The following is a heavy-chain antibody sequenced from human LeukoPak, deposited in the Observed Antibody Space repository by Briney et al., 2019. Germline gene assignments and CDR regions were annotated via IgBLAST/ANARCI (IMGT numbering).Heavy chain of an antibody. V-gene: IGHV4-39*07. CDR2: IYYSGST. Sequence: PSETLSLTCTVSGGSISSSSYYWGWIRQPPGKGLEWIGSIYYSGSTYYNPSLKSRVTISVDTSKNQFSLKLSSVTAADTAVYYCARDWAAYYDSSWFDPWGQGTLVTVSS. CDR1: GGSISSSSYY. J-gene: IGHJ5*02. D-gene: IGHD3-22*01. CDR3: ARDWAAYYDSSWFDP.